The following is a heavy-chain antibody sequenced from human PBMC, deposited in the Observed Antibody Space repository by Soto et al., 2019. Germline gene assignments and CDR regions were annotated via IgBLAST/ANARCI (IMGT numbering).Heavy chain of an antibody. J-gene: IGHJ5*02. D-gene: IGHD6-25*01. CDR2: IYYSGST. Sequence: QVQLQESGPGLVKPSQTLSLTCTVSGGSISSGGYYWSWIRQHPGKGLEWVGYIYYSGSTYYNPSLKSRVTISVDTSKNQFSLKLSSVTAADTAVYYCARERPPLAEFDPWGQGTLVTVSS. CDR1: GGSISSGGYY. V-gene: IGHV4-31*03. CDR3: ARERPPLAEFDP.